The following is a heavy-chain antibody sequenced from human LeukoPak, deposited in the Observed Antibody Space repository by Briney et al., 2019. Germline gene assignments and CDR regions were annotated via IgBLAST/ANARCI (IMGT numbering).Heavy chain of an antibody. CDR3: ARDLGDYGDY. CDR2: INPSGGST. J-gene: IGHJ4*02. CDR1: GYTFINHY. V-gene: IGHV1-46*01. Sequence: GASVKVSCKASGYTFINHYMHWVRQAPGQGLEWMGIINPSGGSTSYAQKFQGRVTMTRDTSTSTVYMELSSLRSEDTAVYYCARDLGDYGDYWGQGTLVTVSS.